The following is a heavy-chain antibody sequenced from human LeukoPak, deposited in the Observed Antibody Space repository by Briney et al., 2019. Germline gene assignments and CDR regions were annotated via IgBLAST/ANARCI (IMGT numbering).Heavy chain of an antibody. CDR3: ARDTTDTATGTTSDY. Sequence: TLTLTCTASGGTISSYYRSWIRQPPGKALEWLARIDWDDDKYYSTSLKTRLTISKDTSKNQVVLTMTNMDPVDTATYYCARDTTDTATGTTSDYWGQGTLVTVSS. D-gene: IGHD5-18*01. CDR1: GGTISSYYR. V-gene: IGHV2-70*11. CDR2: IDWDDDK. J-gene: IGHJ4*02.